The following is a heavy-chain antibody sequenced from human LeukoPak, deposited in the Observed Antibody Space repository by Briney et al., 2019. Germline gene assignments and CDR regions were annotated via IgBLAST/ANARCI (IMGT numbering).Heavy chain of an antibody. CDR2: ISAGADVI. V-gene: IGHV3-23*01. CDR3: AKAGVISGWDY. CDR1: GFSFRDYP. J-gene: IGHJ4*02. Sequence: PWGSARLCCEAAGFSFRDYPMGWVRRASGKRLEWVSGISAGADVIFYADPVKGRFTISRDNSKNTLYLQMNSLRAEDSAVYYCAKAGVISGWDYWGQGVLVTVSS. D-gene: IGHD3-3*02.